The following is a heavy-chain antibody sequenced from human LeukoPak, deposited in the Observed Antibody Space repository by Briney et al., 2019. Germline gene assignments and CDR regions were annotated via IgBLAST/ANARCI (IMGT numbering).Heavy chain of an antibody. Sequence: PSETLSLTCTVSGGSISSGDYYWSWIRQPPGKGLEWIGYIYYSGSTYYNPSLKSRVTISVDTSKNQFSLKLSSVTAADTAVYYCARGLSSGTYYYDSSGPLVYFQHWGQGTLVTVSS. J-gene: IGHJ1*01. CDR1: GGSISSGDYY. V-gene: IGHV4-30-4*01. CDR3: ARGLSSGTYYYDSSGPLVYFQH. CDR2: IYYSGST. D-gene: IGHD3-22*01.